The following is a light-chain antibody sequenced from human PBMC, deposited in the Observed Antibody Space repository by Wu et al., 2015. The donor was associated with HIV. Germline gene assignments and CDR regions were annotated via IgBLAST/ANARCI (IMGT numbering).Light chain of an antibody. CDR1: QSVSSSS. CDR3: QQYGTSPIT. V-gene: IGKV3-20*01. CDR2: GAS. Sequence: EIVLTQSPGTLSLSPGERATLSCRASQSVSSSSSAWYQQKPGQAPRLLIYGASSRATGIPDRFSGSGSGTDFTLTISRLEPEDFAVYYCQQYGTSPITFGQGHDWSL. J-gene: IGKJ5*01.